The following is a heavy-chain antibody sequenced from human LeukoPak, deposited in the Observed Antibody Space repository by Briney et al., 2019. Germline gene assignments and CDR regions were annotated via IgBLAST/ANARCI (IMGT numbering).Heavy chain of an antibody. Sequence: SETLSLTCTVSGGSISSSSYYWGWIRQPPGKGLEWIGSIYYSGSTYYNPSLKSRVTISVDTSKNQFSLKLSSVTAADTAVYYCARGNSWIQLWLGYFDYWGQGTLVTVSS. CDR2: IYYSGST. CDR3: ARGNSWIQLWLGYFDY. CDR1: GGSISSSSYY. J-gene: IGHJ4*02. V-gene: IGHV4-39*07. D-gene: IGHD5-18*01.